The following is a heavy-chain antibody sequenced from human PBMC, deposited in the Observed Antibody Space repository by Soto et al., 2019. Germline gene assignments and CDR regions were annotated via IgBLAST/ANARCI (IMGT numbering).Heavy chain of an antibody. Sequence: PSVKGSCKASGGTFSSYAIGWVRQAPGQGLEWMAGIIPIFGTANYAQKFQGRVTITADESTSTAYRELGSRRSEDTAVYYCASINYYDSSGYPTDYYGMDVWGQAPTVTASS. D-gene: IGHD3-22*01. CDR3: ASINYYDSSGYPTDYYGMDV. CDR2: IIPIFGTA. CDR1: GGTFSSYA. J-gene: IGHJ6*02. V-gene: IGHV1-69*13.